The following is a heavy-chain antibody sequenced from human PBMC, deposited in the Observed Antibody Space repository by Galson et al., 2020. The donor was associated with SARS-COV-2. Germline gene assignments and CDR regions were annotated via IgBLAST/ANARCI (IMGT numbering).Heavy chain of an antibody. CDR1: NGSISSDY. J-gene: IGHJ4*02. Sequence: SETLSLTCSVSNGSISSDYWAWIRQTPGKGLEWIGIFHSDGSTNYNPSLKSRVTISVDTSKNRFSLKLSSLTAADTAVYFCAGYTTSSVSFDYWGQGTLVTVSS. CDR3: AGYTTSSVSFDY. V-gene: IGHV4-4*08. D-gene: IGHD6-6*01. CDR2: FHSDGST.